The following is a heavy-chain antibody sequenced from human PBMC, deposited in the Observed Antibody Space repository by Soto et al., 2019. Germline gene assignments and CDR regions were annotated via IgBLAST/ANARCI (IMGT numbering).Heavy chain of an antibody. Sequence: SVKVSCKASGYTFTSYGISWGREAPVQGLEWMGWISAYNGNTNYAQKLQGRVTMTTDTSTSTAYMELRSLRSDDTAVYYCARPTRFCSGGSCYSGWFDPWGQGTLVTVSS. CDR1: GYTFTSYG. V-gene: IGHV1-18*01. CDR2: ISAYNGNT. CDR3: ARPTRFCSGGSCYSGWFDP. D-gene: IGHD2-15*01. J-gene: IGHJ5*02.